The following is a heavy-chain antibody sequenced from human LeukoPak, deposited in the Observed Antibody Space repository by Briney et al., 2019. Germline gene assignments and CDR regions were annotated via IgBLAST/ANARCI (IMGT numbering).Heavy chain of an antibody. J-gene: IGHJ4*02. CDR1: GFTFSSYA. CDR2: ISYDGSNK. CDR3: AKGGRIVGAPKDY. V-gene: IGHV3-30*18. D-gene: IGHD1-26*01. Sequence: GGSLRLSCAASGFTFSSYAMSWVRQAPGKGLEWVAVISYDGSNKYYADSVKGRFTISRDNSKNTLYLQMNSLRAEDTAVYYCAKGGRIVGAPKDYWGQGTLVTVSS.